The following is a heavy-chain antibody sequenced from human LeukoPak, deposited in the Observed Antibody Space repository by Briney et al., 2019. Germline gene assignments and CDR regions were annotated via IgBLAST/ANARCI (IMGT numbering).Heavy chain of an antibody. J-gene: IGHJ6*02. V-gene: IGHV4-39*07. CDR3: VRIFGYYQEAMDV. Sequence: SETLSLTCTASGGSLTDGDYYWGWVRQPPETGLHWLATTWRGASLNSRVTISLDTSQNQFSLRLTSVTASDTAVYYCVRIFGYYQEAMDVWGPGITVTVSS. CDR1: GGSLTDGDYY. D-gene: IGHD3-3*01. CDR2: TWRG.